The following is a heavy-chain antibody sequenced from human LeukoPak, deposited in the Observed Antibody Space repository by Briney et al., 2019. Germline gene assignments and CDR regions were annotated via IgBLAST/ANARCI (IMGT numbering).Heavy chain of an antibody. CDR3: ARDIDDVGALLDF. J-gene: IGHJ4*02. V-gene: IGHV4-39*07. CDR1: DDSISSNRYF. CDR2: INYSGRA. Sequence: SETLSLTCTISDDSISSNRYFWAWIRQPPGKGLEWVASINYSGRAYYNPSLSSRLTISIDTAKRQFSLKLTSVTAADTALYYCARDIDDVGALLDFWGQGTLVTVSS. D-gene: IGHD1-26*01.